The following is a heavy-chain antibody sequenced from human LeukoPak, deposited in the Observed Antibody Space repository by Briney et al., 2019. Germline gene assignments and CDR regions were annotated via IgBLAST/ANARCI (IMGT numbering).Heavy chain of an antibody. J-gene: IGHJ4*02. CDR2: INHSGST. CDR1: GGSFSGYY. CDR3: ARTAWGGSYRPFDY. V-gene: IGHV4-34*01. D-gene: IGHD3-16*02. Sequence: SETLSLTCAVYGGSFSGYYWSWIRQPPGKGLEWIGEINHSGSTNYNPSLKSRVTISVDTSKNQFSLKLSSVTAADTAVYYCARTAWGGSYRPFDYWGQGTLVTVSS.